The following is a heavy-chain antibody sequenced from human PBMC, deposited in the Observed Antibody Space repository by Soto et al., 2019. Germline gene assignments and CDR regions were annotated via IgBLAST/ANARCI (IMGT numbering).Heavy chain of an antibody. CDR3: ASRASGSYYLLSYYYYGMDV. Sequence: GASVKVSCKASGGTFSSYAISWVRQAPGQGLEWMGGIIPIFGTANYAQKFQGRVTITADKSTSTAYMELSSLRSEDTAVYYCASRASGSYYLLSYYYYGMDVWGQGTTVAVYS. V-gene: IGHV1-69*06. D-gene: IGHD3-10*01. CDR1: GGTFSSYA. CDR2: IIPIFGTA. J-gene: IGHJ6*02.